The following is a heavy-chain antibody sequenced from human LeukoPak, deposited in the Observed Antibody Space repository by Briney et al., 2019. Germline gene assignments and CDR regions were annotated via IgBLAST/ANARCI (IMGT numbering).Heavy chain of an antibody. CDR1: GGSISSGSYY. J-gene: IGHJ4*02. Sequence: TSQTLSLTCTVSGGSISSGSYYWSWIRQPAGKGLEWIGRIYTSGSTNYNPSPKSRVTISVDTSKNQFSLKLSSVTAADTAVYYRARDGSTQFDYWGQGTLVTVSS. V-gene: IGHV4-61*02. CDR3: ARDGSTQFDY. D-gene: IGHD1-1*01. CDR2: IYTSGST.